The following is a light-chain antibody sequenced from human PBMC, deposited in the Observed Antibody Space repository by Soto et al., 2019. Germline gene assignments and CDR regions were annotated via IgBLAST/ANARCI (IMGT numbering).Light chain of an antibody. V-gene: IGKV4-1*01. CDR2: WAS. CDR1: QSVLYSSNNKNY. Sequence: DIVMTQSPDSLAVSLGERATINCKYSQSVLYSSNNKNYLAWYQQRPGQPPKLLIYWASTRESGVPDRFSGSGAGTDFTHTITSLQAEDVAVSYCQQYESTPPTFGQGTKLDIK. J-gene: IGKJ2*01. CDR3: QQYESTPPT.